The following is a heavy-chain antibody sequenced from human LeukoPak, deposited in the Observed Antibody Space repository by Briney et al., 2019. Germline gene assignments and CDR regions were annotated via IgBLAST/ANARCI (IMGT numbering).Heavy chain of an antibody. V-gene: IGHV1-69*13. J-gene: IGHJ6*02. CDR1: GGTFSSYA. CDR2: IIPIFGTA. Sequence: ASVKVSCKASGGTFSSYAISWVRQAPGQGLEWMGGIIPIFGTANYAQKFQGRVTITADESTSTAYMELSSLRSEDTAVYYCARPQDSCGYLTYSYYGMDVWGQGTTVTVSS. CDR3: ARPQDSCGYLTYSYYGMDV. D-gene: IGHD3-22*01.